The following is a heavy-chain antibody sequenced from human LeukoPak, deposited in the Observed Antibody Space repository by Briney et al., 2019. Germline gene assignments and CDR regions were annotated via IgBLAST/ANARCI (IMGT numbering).Heavy chain of an antibody. CDR2: FDPEDGET. Sequence: ASVTVSFKVSGYTLTELSMHWVRQAPGKGLEWMGGFDPEDGETIYAQKFQGRVTMTEDTSTDTAYMELSSLRSEDTAVYYCATPRYYDILTGLHNAFDIWGQGTMVTVSS. J-gene: IGHJ3*02. CDR1: GYTLTELS. V-gene: IGHV1-24*01. D-gene: IGHD3-9*01. CDR3: ATPRYYDILTGLHNAFDI.